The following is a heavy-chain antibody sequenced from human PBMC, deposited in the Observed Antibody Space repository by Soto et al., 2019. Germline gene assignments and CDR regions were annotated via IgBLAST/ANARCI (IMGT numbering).Heavy chain of an antibody. D-gene: IGHD6-6*01. CDR3: AKWRSPSSSSAY. Sequence: GGSLRLSCEASGFTFRSYAMSWVRQAPGKGLEWVSAISGSGGSTYYADAVKGRFTISRDNYKNTLYLQMNRLRAEDTAVYYWAKWRSPSSSSAYWGQGTLVAVSS. J-gene: IGHJ4*02. CDR1: GFTFRSYA. V-gene: IGHV3-23*01. CDR2: ISGSGGST.